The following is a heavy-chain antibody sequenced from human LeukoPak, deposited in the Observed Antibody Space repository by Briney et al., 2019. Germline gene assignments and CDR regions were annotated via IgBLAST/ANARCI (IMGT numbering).Heavy chain of an antibody. Sequence: GGSLRLSGAASGFTFSCYSMKWVRQAPGKGLEWVSSVSTSSIYIYYADSVKGRFTISRDNAKNSLYLQMNSLRAEDTAVYYCARVNWNDLGYYFDYWGQGTLVTVSS. CDR2: VSTSSIYI. V-gene: IGHV3-21*06. CDR3: ARVNWNDLGYYFDY. CDR1: GFTFSCYS. J-gene: IGHJ4*02. D-gene: IGHD1-20*01.